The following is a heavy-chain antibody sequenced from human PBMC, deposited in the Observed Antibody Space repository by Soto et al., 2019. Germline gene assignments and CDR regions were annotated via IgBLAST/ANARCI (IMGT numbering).Heavy chain of an antibody. V-gene: IGHV3-21*04. D-gene: IGHD3-3*01. CDR1: GFTFSSYS. CDR3: AKAPYDFWSGYYVHRFDP. J-gene: IGHJ5*02. Sequence: PGGSLRLSCAASGFTFSSYSMNWVRQAPGKGLEWVSSISSSSSYIYYADSVKGRFTISRDNAKNTLYLQMNSLRAEDTAVYYCAKAPYDFWSGYYVHRFDPWGQGTLVTVSS. CDR2: ISSSSSYI.